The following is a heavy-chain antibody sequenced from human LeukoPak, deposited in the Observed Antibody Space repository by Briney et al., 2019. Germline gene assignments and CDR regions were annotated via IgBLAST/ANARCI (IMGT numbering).Heavy chain of an antibody. CDR2: ISGNGGDT. D-gene: IGHD3-10*01. Sequence: GGTLRLSCAASGFTFSSYSMSWVRQAPGKGLEWVSVISGNGGDTFYADSVKGRFTISRDNSKHTLYLQMNSLRVEDTAIYYCALLGSKLLWRIDYWGQGTLVTVSS. CDR1: GFTFSSYS. V-gene: IGHV3-23*01. J-gene: IGHJ4*02. CDR3: ALLGSKLLWRIDY.